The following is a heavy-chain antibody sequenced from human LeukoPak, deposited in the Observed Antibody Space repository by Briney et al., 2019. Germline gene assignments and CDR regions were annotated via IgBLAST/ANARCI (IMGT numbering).Heavy chain of an antibody. J-gene: IGHJ4*02. D-gene: IGHD6-13*01. CDR2: FDPEDGET. CDR1: GYTFTGYY. V-gene: IGHV1-24*01. CDR3: ATVFSSSWDLGY. Sequence: ASVKVSCKASGYTFTGYYMHWVRQAPGKGLEWMGGFDPEDGETIYAQKFQGRVTMTEDTSTDTAYMELSSLRSEDTAVYYCATVFSSSWDLGYWGQGTLVTVSS.